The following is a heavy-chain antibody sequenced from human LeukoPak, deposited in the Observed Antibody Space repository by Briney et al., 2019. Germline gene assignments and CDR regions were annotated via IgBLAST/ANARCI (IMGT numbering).Heavy chain of an antibody. CDR2: INPNSGGT. D-gene: IGHD6-19*01. Sequence: ASVTVSCKASGYTFTGYYMHWVRQAPGQGLEWMGWINPNSGGTNYAQKFQGRVTMTRDTSISTAYMELGSLRSEDTAVYYCARGPHHSSGWYSLGYWGQGTPVTVSS. J-gene: IGHJ4*02. CDR1: GYTFTGYY. V-gene: IGHV1-2*02. CDR3: ARGPHHSSGWYSLGY.